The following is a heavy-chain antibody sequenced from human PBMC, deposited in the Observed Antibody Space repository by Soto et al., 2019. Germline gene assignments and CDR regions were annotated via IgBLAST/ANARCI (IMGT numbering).Heavy chain of an antibody. CDR1: GDSVSSNSAA. V-gene: IGHV6-1*01. Sequence: SQTLSLTCAISGDSVSSNSAAWNWIRQSPSRGLEWLGRTYYRSKWYNDYAVSVKSRITINPDTSKNQFSLQLNSVTPEDTAVYYCARGALIAVAGTRYYYYGMDVWGQGTTVTVSS. CDR3: ARGALIAVAGTRYYYYGMDV. J-gene: IGHJ6*02. D-gene: IGHD6-19*01. CDR2: TYYRSKWYN.